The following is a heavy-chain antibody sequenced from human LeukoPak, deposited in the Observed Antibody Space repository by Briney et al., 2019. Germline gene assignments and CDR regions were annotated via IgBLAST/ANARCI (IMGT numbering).Heavy chain of an antibody. J-gene: IGHJ4*02. CDR1: GASVSSGGYY. V-gene: IGHV4-61*08. Sequence: SETLSLTCTVSGASVSSGGYYWSWTRQPPGKGLEWIGYIYYSGSTNYNPSLKSRVTISVDTSKNQFSLKVNSVTAADTAIYYCARRGGSGRSFDYWGQGTLVTVSS. CDR2: IYYSGST. D-gene: IGHD3-10*01. CDR3: ARRGGSGRSFDY.